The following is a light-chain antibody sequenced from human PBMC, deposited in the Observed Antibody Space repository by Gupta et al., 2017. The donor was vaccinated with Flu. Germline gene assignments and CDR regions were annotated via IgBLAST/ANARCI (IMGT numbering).Light chain of an antibody. CDR3: CSYTGSNNPRL. V-gene: IGLV2-8*01. CDR2: EVN. J-gene: IGLJ2*01. CDR1: SGDVDAYNF. Sequence: QSALTQPPSASGSPGQSVTISCTGTSGDVDAYNFVSWYQQHPGKAPKLIIYEVNKRPSGVPDRFSGSKSGNTASLTVSGLQAEDEADYFCCSYTGSNNPRLFGGGTKLTVL.